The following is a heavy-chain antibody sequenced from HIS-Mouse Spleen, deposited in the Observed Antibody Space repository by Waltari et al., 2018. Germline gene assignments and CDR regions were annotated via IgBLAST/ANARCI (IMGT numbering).Heavy chain of an antibody. D-gene: IGHD6-19*01. V-gene: IGHV3-30*18. J-gene: IGHJ4*02. CDR2: ISYDGSNK. Sequence: QVQLVESGGGVVQPGRSLRLSCAASGFTFSCYGRHWVRQAPGKGLEWVAVISYDGSNKYYADSVKGRFSISRDNSKNTLYLQMNSLRAEDTAVYYCAKASSGWLDYWGQGTLVTVSS. CDR1: GFTFSCYG. CDR3: AKASSGWLDY.